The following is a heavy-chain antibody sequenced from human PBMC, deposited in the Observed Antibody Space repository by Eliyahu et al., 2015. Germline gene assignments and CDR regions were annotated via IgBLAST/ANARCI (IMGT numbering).Heavy chain of an antibody. D-gene: IGHD3-3*01. CDR1: ESTFTKFA. CDR3: AREGVDYWSGYYLGV. J-gene: IGHJ6*04. CDR2: INVGNERT. Sequence: QVQVVQSGAEVKRPGASVKLSCEASESTFTKFAVHWLRQAPGQGLEWMGWINVGNERTKYSQNFQGRVTLTRDASARKVYMELRSLRSEDTAIYYCAREGVDYWSGYYLGVWGEGTTVTVSS. V-gene: IGHV1-3*01.